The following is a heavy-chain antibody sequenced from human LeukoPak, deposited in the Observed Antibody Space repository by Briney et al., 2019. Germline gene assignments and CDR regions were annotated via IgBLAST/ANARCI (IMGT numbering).Heavy chain of an antibody. V-gene: IGHV4-34*01. J-gene: IGHJ5*02. CDR2: INHSGST. CDR3: ARGFGELSFEILFDP. CDR1: GGSFSDYY. D-gene: IGHD3-10*01. Sequence: SETLSLTCAVYGGSFSDYYWSWIRQPPGKGLEWIGEINHSGSTNYSPSLKSRVTISVDTSKKQFSLKLTSVTAADTAVYYCARGFGELSFEILFDPWGQGTLVTVSS.